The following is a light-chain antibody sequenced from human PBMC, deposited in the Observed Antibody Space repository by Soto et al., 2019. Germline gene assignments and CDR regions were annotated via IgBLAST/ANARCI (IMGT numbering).Light chain of an antibody. CDR1: SSDVGTYDY. CDR3: GSFTSSNTLV. V-gene: IGLV2-14*01. J-gene: IGLJ2*01. Sequence: QSALTQPASVSGSPGQSITISCTGTSSDVGTYDYVSWYQQHPGKAPKLMIYDVSNRPSGVSKRFSGSKSGNTASLTISGLQAEDEADYYCGSFTSSNTLVFGGGTKLTVL. CDR2: DVS.